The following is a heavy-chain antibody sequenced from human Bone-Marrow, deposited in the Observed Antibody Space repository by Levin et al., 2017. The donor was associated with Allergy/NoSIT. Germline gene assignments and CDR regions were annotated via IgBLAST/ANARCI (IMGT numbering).Heavy chain of an antibody. D-gene: IGHD6-13*01. J-gene: IGHJ6*02. CDR3: ARVGGSSWYYYYYGMDV. CDR1: GGSFSGYY. Sequence: PSETLSLTCAVYGGSFSGYYWSWIRQPPGKGLEWIGEINHSGSTNYNPSLKSRVTISVDTSKNQFSLKLSSVTAADTAVYYCARVGGSSWYYYYYGMDVWGQGTTVTVSS. CDR2: INHSGST. V-gene: IGHV4-34*01.